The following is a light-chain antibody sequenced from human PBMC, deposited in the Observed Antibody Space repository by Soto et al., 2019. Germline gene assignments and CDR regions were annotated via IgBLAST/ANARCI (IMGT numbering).Light chain of an antibody. J-gene: IGKJ4*01. V-gene: IGKV1-12*01. CDR1: QGINNW. Sequence: DIQMTQSPSSVSASVGDRVTITCRASQGINNWLAWYQQQPGKAPKLLISAASTLQSGVPSRFSGGGSGTRFALIIRSLQPEDFATYYCQQTNTFLPLTFGGGTKVDLK. CDR3: QQTNTFLPLT. CDR2: AAS.